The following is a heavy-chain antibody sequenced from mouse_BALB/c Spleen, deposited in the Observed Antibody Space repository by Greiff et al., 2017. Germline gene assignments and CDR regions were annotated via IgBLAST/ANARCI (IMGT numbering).Heavy chain of an antibody. D-gene: IGHD2-1*01. V-gene: IGHV5-9-4*01. CDR1: GFTFSSYA. Sequence: EVQLVESGGGLVKPGGSLKLSCAASGFTFSSYAMSWVRQSPEKRLEWVAEISSGGSYTYYPDTVTGRFTISRDNAKNTLYLEMSSLRSEDTAMYYCARGGNYVPYYAMDYWGQGTSVTVSS. CDR3: ARGGNYVPYYAMDY. J-gene: IGHJ4*01. CDR2: ISSGGSYT.